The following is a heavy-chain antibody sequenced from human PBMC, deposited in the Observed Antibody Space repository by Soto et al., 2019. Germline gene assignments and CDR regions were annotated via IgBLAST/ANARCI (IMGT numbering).Heavy chain of an antibody. CDR3: TVWLAAYFDY. V-gene: IGHV1-3*01. J-gene: IGHJ4*02. CDR2: INAGNGNT. Sequence: ASVKVSCKASGYTFTSYAMHWVRQAPGQRLEWMGWINAGNGNTKYSQKFQGRVTITRDTSASTTYMELSSLRSEDTAVYYCTVWLAAYFDYWGQGTLLSVSS. CDR1: GYTFTSYA. D-gene: IGHD5-12*01.